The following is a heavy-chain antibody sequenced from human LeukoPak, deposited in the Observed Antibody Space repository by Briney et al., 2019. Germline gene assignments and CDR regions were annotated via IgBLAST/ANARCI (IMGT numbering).Heavy chain of an antibody. J-gene: IGHJ4*02. CDR2: IDKDGREK. CDR3: ATYTQNFGAPGTDY. D-gene: IGHD3-10*01. V-gene: IGHV3-7*01. CDR1: GFTFSKYW. Sequence: GGSLRLSCTVSGFTFSKYWMSWVRQAPGKGLEWVASIDKDGREKRYVDSAEGRFTISRDNAKNSVYLQMTSLGAEDTAVYYCATYTQNFGAPGTDYWGQGTLVTVSS.